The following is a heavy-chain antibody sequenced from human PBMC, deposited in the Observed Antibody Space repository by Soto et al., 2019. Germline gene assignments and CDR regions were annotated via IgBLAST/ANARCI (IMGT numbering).Heavy chain of an antibody. D-gene: IGHD3-10*01. V-gene: IGHV4-4*02. J-gene: IGHJ4*02. Sequence: PSETLCITCSFSVGSISSDNWWSWFRQTPGMGLEWIGEIYHSGNTNYNPSLKSRVSMSVDKSKNQFSLKVTSVTAADTALYYCARLSASSKLRGVVINWGQGTMVTVSS. CDR2: IYHSGNT. CDR3: ARLSASSKLRGVVIN. CDR1: VGSISSDNW.